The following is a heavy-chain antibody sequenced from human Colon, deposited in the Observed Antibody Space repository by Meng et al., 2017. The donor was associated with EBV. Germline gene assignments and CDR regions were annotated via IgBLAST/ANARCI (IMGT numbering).Heavy chain of an antibody. CDR2: IYHSGST. CDR3: ARRRGGSGRDC. V-gene: IGHV4-39*01. Sequence: LRLRQVVHGPVNPWGAPAPTCPFSGGSMRSRHYYWGWVRQPPGKGLQWIGTIYHSGSTSYNPSLQSRVTMFVDTSKNQFSLMLTSVTATDTAVYYCARRRGGSGRDCWGQGALVTVSS. CDR1: GGSMRSRHYY. D-gene: IGHD3-10*01. J-gene: IGHJ4*02.